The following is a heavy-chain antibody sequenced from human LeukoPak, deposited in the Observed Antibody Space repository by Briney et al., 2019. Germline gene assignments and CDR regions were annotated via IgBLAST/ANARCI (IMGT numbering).Heavy chain of an antibody. CDR2: IKEDGSEK. CDR1: GFTFSDHY. V-gene: IGHV3-7*01. J-gene: IGHJ3*02. Sequence: PGGSLRLSCAASGFTFSDHYMNWVRQAPGKGLEWVANIKEDGSEKYYVDFVKGRFTISRDNANNSLYLQMNSLRAEDTAVYYCARVRSSTSFLWDAFDIWGQGTMVTVSS. D-gene: IGHD2-2*01. CDR3: ARVRSSTSFLWDAFDI.